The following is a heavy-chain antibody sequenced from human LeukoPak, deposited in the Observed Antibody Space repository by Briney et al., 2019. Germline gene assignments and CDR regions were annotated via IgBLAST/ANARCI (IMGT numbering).Heavy chain of an antibody. Sequence: PGGSLRLSCVASGFTFSSYSMNWVRQAPGKGLEWVSYISSGSSTTYYVDSVKGRFTISRDNAKNSLYLQMNSLRAEDTAVYYCVKTPRQTVAGDYWGQGTLVTVSS. CDR2: ISSGSSTT. V-gene: IGHV3-48*01. D-gene: IGHD6-19*01. J-gene: IGHJ4*02. CDR3: VKTPRQTVAGDY. CDR1: GFTFSSYS.